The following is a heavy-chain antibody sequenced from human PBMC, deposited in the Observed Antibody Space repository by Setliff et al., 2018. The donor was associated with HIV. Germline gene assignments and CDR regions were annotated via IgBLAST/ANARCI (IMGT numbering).Heavy chain of an antibody. Sequence: PGGSLRLSCAASGFTFDDYAMHWVRQAPGKGLEWVSGISWNSGSIGYADSVKGRFTISRDNAKNSLYLQMNSLRAEDTALYYCAKVSSHEDYWGQGTLVTVSS. V-gene: IGHV3-9*01. J-gene: IGHJ4*02. CDR1: GFTFDDYA. CDR3: AKVSSHEDY. CDR2: ISWNSGSI.